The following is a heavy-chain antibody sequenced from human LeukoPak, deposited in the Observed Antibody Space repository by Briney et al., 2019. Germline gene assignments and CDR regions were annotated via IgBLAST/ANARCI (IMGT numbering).Heavy chain of an antibody. Sequence: GGSLRLSCAASGFTVSTNYMSWVRQAPGKGLEWVSVIFSGGFTNYADSVKGSFTISRDNSKNMLYLQMNNLRAEDTAVYFCARFTVTSGGLDYWGQGTLVTASS. CDR1: GFTVSTNY. CDR3: ARFTVTSGGLDY. V-gene: IGHV3-66*01. D-gene: IGHD3-22*01. CDR2: IFSGGFT. J-gene: IGHJ4*02.